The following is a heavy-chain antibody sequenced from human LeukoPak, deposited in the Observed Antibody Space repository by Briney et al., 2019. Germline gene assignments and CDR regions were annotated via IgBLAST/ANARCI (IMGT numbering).Heavy chain of an antibody. V-gene: IGHV3-7*01. D-gene: IGHD6-19*01. CDR3: ARDRNYCSSDRCYDVFDI. CDR1: GFSIGPFW. CDR2: IRGDASRL. J-gene: IGHJ3*02. Sequence: TGGSLRLSCVASGFSIGPFWMTWVRQAPGKGLEWVANIRGDASRLYYVGSVKGRFTISRDNAKNSLYLQMSNLRAEDTSVYYCARDRNYCSSDRCYDVFDIWGQGTMVTVSS.